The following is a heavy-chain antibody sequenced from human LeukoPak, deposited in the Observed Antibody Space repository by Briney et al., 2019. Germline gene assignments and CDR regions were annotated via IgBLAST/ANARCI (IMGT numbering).Heavy chain of an antibody. J-gene: IGHJ4*02. Sequence: ASVKVSCKASGYTFTSYYMHWVRQAPEQGLEWMGWINPNSGGTNYAQKFQGRVTMTRDTSISTAYMELSRLRSDDTAVYYCARVPGIVGATRFYFDYWGQGTLVTVSS. V-gene: IGHV1-2*02. CDR3: ARVPGIVGATRFYFDY. CDR2: INPNSGGT. CDR1: GYTFTSYY. D-gene: IGHD1-26*01.